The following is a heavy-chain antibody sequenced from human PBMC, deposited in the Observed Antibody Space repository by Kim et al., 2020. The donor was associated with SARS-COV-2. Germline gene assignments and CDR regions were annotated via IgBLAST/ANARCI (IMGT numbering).Heavy chain of an antibody. J-gene: IGHJ5*02. D-gene: IGHD2-15*01. CDR3: ARASGGNLRNGFDR. CDR2: MHHSGST. CDR1: GDSISSSSYY. Sequence: SETLSLTCTVSGDSISSSSYYWGWIRQPPGKGLEWIGTMHHSGSTSYSPSLKSRVTISVDTSKNQLSLRLSSVTAADTSFYHCARASGGNLRNGFDRWG. V-gene: IGHV4-39*01.